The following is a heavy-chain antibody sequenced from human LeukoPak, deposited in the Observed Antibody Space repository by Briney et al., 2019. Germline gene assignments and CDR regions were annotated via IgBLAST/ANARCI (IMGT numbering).Heavy chain of an antibody. CDR1: GGSIGSSSYY. D-gene: IGHD3-10*01. J-gene: IGHJ6*03. CDR2: IYYSGST. V-gene: IGHV4-39*07. CDR3: AREVIMVRYYYYYYMDV. Sequence: PSETLSLTCTVSGGSIGSSSYYWGWIRQPPGKGLEWIGSIYYSGSTYYNPPLKSRVTISVDTSKNQFSLKLSSVTAADTAVYYCAREVIMVRYYYYYYMDVWGKGTTVTVSS.